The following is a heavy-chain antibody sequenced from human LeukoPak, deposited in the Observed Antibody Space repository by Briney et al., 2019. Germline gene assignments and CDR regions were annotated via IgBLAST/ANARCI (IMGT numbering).Heavy chain of an antibody. CDR2: MYGGGTT. D-gene: IGHD6-13*01. Sequence: GGSLRLSCAASGFTVSSNYMSWVRQAPGKGLEWVSVMYGGGTTFYRDSVKGRFTISRDTAKNTLYLQMNSLRAEDTAIYYCAKDGAPQQLVIYWGRGTLVTVSS. V-gene: IGHV3-53*01. J-gene: IGHJ4*02. CDR3: AKDGAPQQLVIY. CDR1: GFTVSSNY.